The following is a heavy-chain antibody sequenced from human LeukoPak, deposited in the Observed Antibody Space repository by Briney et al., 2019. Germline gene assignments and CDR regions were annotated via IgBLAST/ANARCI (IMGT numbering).Heavy chain of an antibody. CDR1: GFTFSSYA. V-gene: IGHV3-30*04. CDR2: ISYDGSNK. J-gene: IGHJ4*02. D-gene: IGHD5-18*01. CDR3: ARDQQPGYFDY. Sequence: GGSLRLSCAASGFTFSSYAMHWGRQAPGKGREWVAVISYDGSNKYYADSVKGRFTISRDNSKNTLYLQMNSLRAEDTAVYYCARDQQPGYFDYWGQGTLVTVSS.